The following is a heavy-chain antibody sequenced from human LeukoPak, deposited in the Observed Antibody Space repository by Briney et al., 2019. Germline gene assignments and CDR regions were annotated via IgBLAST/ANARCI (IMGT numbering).Heavy chain of an antibody. D-gene: IGHD1-1*01. Sequence: GGSLRLSCAPSGFTFSSYDMNWVRQAPGKGLEWVAFIRYDGNNKYYADSVKGRFTISRDNSENTLYLQLNSLRAEDMAVYYCTTINVASVFDYWGPGILVTVSS. CDR2: IRYDGNNK. CDR3: TTINVASVFDY. V-gene: IGHV3-30*02. CDR1: GFTFSSYD. J-gene: IGHJ4*02.